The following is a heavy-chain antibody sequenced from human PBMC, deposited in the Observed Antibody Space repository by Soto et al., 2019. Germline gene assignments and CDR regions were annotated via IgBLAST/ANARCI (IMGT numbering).Heavy chain of an antibody. Sequence: PSETLPLTCTVSGGSINTFYWSWVRQPAGKGLEWIGRIFSSGSTSFNPSLESRVAMSVDTSKNHFSLNLSSVTAVDIAVYYFAREGSYIAYNFGYGIHLGFFSFWGQGALVTVSS. D-gene: IGHD5-18*01. CDR1: GGSINTFY. CDR3: AREGSYIAYNFGYGIHLGFFSF. CDR2: IFSSGST. V-gene: IGHV4-4*07. J-gene: IGHJ4*02.